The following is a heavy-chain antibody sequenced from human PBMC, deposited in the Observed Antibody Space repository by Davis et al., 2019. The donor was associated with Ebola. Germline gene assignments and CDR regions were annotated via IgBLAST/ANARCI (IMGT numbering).Heavy chain of an antibody. D-gene: IGHD5-24*01. V-gene: IGHV4-59*10. Sequence: PSETLSLTCAVYGGSFSGYYWTWIRQPAGKGLEWIGRIYTSGYTDYSPSLKSRVTLSVDTSRNQFSLKLSSVTAADTALYYCARTKDGYNVFDYWGQGTLVTVSS. CDR2: IYTSGYT. CDR3: ARTKDGYNVFDY. J-gene: IGHJ4*02. CDR1: GGSFSGYY.